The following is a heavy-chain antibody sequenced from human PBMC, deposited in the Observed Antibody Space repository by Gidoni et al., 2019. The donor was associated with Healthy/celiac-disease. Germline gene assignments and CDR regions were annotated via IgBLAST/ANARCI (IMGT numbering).Heavy chain of an antibody. CDR3: ARDLSGWLQVKFRFDY. CDR1: GYPFTGYY. V-gene: IGHV1-2*02. Sequence: QVQLVQSGAEVKKPGASVKVSCKASGYPFTGYYMHWVRQAPGPGLEWMGWIYPNSGGTNYAQKFQGRVTMTRDTSISTAYMELSRLRSDDTAVYYCARDLSGWLQVKFRFDYWGQGTLVTVSS. CDR2: IYPNSGGT. D-gene: IGHD5-12*01. J-gene: IGHJ4*02.